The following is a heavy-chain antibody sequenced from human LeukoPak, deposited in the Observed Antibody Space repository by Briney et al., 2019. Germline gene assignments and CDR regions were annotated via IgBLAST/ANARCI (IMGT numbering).Heavy chain of an antibody. CDR3: AKRDTRGRYYFDY. CDR2: VSAEGDRR. D-gene: IGHD2-2*01. J-gene: IGHJ4*02. V-gene: IGHV3-30*07. CDR1: GFTFSHYA. Sequence: GGSLRLSCAASGFTFSHYAMHWVRRPPGKGLEWVTFVSAEGDRRYYADSVKGRFTISRDDSKSSLYLQMNSLRAEDTAVYFCAKRDTRGRYYFDYWGLGTLVTVSS.